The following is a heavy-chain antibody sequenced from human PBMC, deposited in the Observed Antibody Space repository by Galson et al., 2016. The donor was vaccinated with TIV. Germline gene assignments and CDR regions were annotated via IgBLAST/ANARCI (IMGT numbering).Heavy chain of an antibody. CDR3: ARRDSTGISNFDF. D-gene: IGHD3-22*01. CDR1: GYKFTTYW. CDR2: IYPGDSDT. Sequence: QSGAEVKKPGESLKISCEGSGYKFTTYWIAWVRQMPGKGLEWMGIIYPGDSDTRYSPSFQGQVTITADKSTRTAYLQWSSLKASDTAVYYCARRDSTGISNFDFWGQGTLVTVSS. J-gene: IGHJ4*02. V-gene: IGHV5-51*01.